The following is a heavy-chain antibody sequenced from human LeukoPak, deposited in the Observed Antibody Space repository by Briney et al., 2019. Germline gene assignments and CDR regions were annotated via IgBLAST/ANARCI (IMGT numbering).Heavy chain of an antibody. CDR1: GFTFSSYA. CDR2: ISGSGGST. V-gene: IGHV3-23*01. Sequence: GGSLRLSCAASGFTFSSYAMSWVRQAPGKGLEWVSAISGSGGSTYYADSVKGRFTISRDNSKNTLYLQMNSLRAEDTAVYYCAGQLGYCSGGSCFSNYWGQGTLVTVSS. CDR3: AGQLGYCSGGSCFSNY. D-gene: IGHD2-15*01. J-gene: IGHJ4*02.